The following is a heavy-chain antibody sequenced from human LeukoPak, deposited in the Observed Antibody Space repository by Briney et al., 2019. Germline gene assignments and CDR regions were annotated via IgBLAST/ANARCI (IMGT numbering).Heavy chain of an antibody. CDR3: ARATYYYDSSGYYYFDY. J-gene: IGHJ4*02. CDR2: INHSGST. Sequence: SETLSLTCAVYGGSFSGYYWSWIRQPPGKGLEWIGEINHSGSTNYNPSLKSRVTISVDTSKNQFSLKLSSVTAADTAVYYCARATYYYDSSGYYYFDYWGQGTLVTVSS. D-gene: IGHD3-22*01. V-gene: IGHV4-34*01. CDR1: GGSFSGYY.